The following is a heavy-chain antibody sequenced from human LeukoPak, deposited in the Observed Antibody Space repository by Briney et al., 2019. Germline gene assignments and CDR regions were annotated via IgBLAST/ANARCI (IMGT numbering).Heavy chain of an antibody. CDR3: ARATYYYDSSGYYYFDY. J-gene: IGHJ4*02. CDR2: INHSGST. Sequence: SETLSLTCAVYGGSFSGYYWSWIRQPPGKGLEWIGEINHSGSTNYNPSLKSRVTISVDTSKNQFSLKLSSVTAADTAVYYCARATYYYDSSGYYYFDYWGQGTLVTVSS. D-gene: IGHD3-22*01. V-gene: IGHV4-34*01. CDR1: GGSFSGYY.